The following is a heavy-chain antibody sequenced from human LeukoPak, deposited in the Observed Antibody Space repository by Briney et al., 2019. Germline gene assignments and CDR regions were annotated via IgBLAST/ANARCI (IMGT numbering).Heavy chain of an antibody. D-gene: IGHD2-21*01. CDR2: IWYDGSNK. CDR1: GFTFSSYG. V-gene: IGHV3-33*06. CDR3: AKSLGDGVNGNYYFDY. Sequence: GGSLRLSCAASGFTFSSYGMHWVRQDPGKGLEWVAVIWYDGSNKYYADSVKGRFTISRDNSKNALYLQMNSLRAEDTAVYYCAKSLGDGVNGNYYFDYWGQGTLVTVSS. J-gene: IGHJ4*02.